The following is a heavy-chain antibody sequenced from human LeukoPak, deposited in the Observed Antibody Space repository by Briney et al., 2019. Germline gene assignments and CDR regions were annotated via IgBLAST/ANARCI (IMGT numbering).Heavy chain of an antibody. CDR2: INHSGST. V-gene: IGHV4-34*01. Sequence: PSETLSLTCAVYGGSFSGYYWSWIRQPPGKGLEWIGEINHSGSTNYNPSLKSRVTISVDTSKNQFSLKLSSVTAADTAVYYCARGQSGGVIALYKWFDPWAKGTLVTVSS. CDR3: ARGQSGGVIALYKWFDP. J-gene: IGHJ5*02. D-gene: IGHD3-16*02. CDR1: GGSFSGYY.